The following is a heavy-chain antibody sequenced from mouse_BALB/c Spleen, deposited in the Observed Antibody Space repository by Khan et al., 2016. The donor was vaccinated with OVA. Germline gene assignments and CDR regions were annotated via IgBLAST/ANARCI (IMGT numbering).Heavy chain of an antibody. CDR3: ARSYGYYAMDY. CDR1: GYSITSDYA. Sequence: EVEPVESGPGLVKPSQSLSLTCTVTGYSITSDYAWNWIRQFPGNKLEWMGYISYSGSTSYNPSLKSRISITRDTSKNQFFLQLNSVTTEDTATYYCARSYGYYAMDYWGQGTSVTVSS. V-gene: IGHV3-2*02. J-gene: IGHJ4*01. D-gene: IGHD1-2*01. CDR2: ISYSGST.